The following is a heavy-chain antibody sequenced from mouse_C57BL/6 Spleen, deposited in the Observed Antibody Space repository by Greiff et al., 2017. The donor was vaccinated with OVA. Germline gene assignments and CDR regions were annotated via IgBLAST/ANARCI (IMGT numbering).Heavy chain of an antibody. CDR2: INYDGSST. CDR1: GFTFSDYY. V-gene: IGHV5-16*01. D-gene: IGHD3-1*01. J-gene: IGHJ2*01. Sequence: EVKVVESEGGLVQPGRSMKLSCTASGFTFSDYYMAWVRQVPEKGLEWVANINYDGSSTYYLDSLKSRFIISRDNAKNILYLQMSSLKSEDTATYYCARDRGDPYYFDYWGQGTTLTVSS. CDR3: ARDRGDPYYFDY.